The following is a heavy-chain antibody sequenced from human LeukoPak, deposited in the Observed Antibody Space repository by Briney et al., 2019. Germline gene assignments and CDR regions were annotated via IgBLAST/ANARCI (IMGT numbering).Heavy chain of an antibody. V-gene: IGHV1-69*02. CDR1: GGTFSSYT. D-gene: IGHD2-15*01. CDR3: ATCSGGSCYSLDY. J-gene: IGHJ4*02. CDR2: IIPILGIA. Sequence: PVKVSCKASGGTFSSYTISWVRQAPGQGLEWMGRIIPILGIANYAQKFQGRVTITADKSTSTAYMELSSLRSEDTAVYYCATCSGGSCYSLDYWGQGTLVTVSS.